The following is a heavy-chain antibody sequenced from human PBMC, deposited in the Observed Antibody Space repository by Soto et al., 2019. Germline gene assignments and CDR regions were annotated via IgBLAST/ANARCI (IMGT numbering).Heavy chain of an antibody. Sequence: QVQLQESGPGLMQPSQTLSLTCTVSGGSIGSGGYWWSWIRQNPGRGLEWIGFVSYTGNTQYNPSLKSRVNISVDTSTKQSSLKMSSVTAADTAVYYCARVTLVWGQGTLVTFSS. CDR3: ARVTLV. J-gene: IGHJ4*02. CDR1: GGSIGSGGYW. CDR2: VSYTGNT. V-gene: IGHV4-31*03.